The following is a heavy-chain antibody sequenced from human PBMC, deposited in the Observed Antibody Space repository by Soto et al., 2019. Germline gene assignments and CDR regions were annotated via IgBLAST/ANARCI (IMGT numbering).Heavy chain of an antibody. D-gene: IGHD1-1*01. Sequence: EVQLLESGGGLGQPGGSLRLSCEASGFTFSSYAMSWGRQAPGKGLVWVAGISGSGGSTYYADSVRGRFTISRDNSKNTVYLQMNSLRVEDRAVYYCAKRMYNDMRSGMDVWGQGTTVTVSS. V-gene: IGHV3-23*01. CDR2: ISGSGGST. CDR3: AKRMYNDMRSGMDV. CDR1: GFTFSSYA. J-gene: IGHJ6*02.